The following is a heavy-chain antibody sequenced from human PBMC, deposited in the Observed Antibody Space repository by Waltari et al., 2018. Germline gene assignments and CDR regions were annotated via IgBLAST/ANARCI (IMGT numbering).Heavy chain of an antibody. Sequence: EVQLVESGGGLIQPGGSLRLSCAASGFTVSSHYLSWVRQAPGKGLEWVSVIYSGGSTYYADSVKGRFTISRDNSKNTLYLQMNSLRAEDTAVYYCARLKYGAERNNWFDPWGQGTLVTVSS. CDR2: IYSGGST. D-gene: IGHD4-17*01. CDR3: ARLKYGAERNNWFDP. CDR1: GFTVSSHY. V-gene: IGHV3-53*01. J-gene: IGHJ5*02.